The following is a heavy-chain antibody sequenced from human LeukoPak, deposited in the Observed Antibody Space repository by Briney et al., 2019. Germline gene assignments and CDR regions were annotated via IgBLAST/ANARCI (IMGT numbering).Heavy chain of an antibody. V-gene: IGHV1-46*01. CDR2: INPTSGGT. D-gene: IGHD1-26*01. CDR3: ARVPIVGADDAFDI. Sequence: GASVKVSCKASGYTFTSYYMHWVRQAPGQGLEWMGIINPTSGGTTYAQKFQGRVTMTTDTSTSTAYMELRSLRSDDTAVYYCARVPIVGADDAFDIWGQGTMVTVSS. CDR1: GYTFTSYY. J-gene: IGHJ3*02.